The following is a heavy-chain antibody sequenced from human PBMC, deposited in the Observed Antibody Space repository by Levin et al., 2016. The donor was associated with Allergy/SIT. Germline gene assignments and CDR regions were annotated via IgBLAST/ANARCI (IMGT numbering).Heavy chain of an antibody. Sequence: GESLKISCKGSGYSFTNYWIGWVRQMPGKGLEWMGIIYPGDSDTRYSPSFQGQVTISADKSISTAYLQWSSLKASDTAMYYCVRAAYYGSGSYYNGADVWGQGTTVTVSS. D-gene: IGHD3-10*01. CDR2: IYPGDSDT. J-gene: IGHJ6*02. CDR1: GYSFTNYW. CDR3: VRAAYYGSGSYYNGADV. V-gene: IGHV5-51*01.